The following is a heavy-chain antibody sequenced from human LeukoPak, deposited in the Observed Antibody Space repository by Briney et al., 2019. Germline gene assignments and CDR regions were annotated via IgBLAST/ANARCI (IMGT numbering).Heavy chain of an antibody. V-gene: IGHV4-34*01. CDR2: INHSGST. D-gene: IGHD2-2*01. Sequence: SETLSLTCAVYRGSFSGYYWSWIRQPPGKGLEWIGEINHSGSTNYTPSLKSRVTISLDTSKNQFSLKLSSVTAADTAVYYCARADVVEVPAAIQIRRNWFDPWGQGTLVSVSS. CDR1: RGSFSGYY. CDR3: ARADVVEVPAAIQIRRNWFDP. J-gene: IGHJ5*02.